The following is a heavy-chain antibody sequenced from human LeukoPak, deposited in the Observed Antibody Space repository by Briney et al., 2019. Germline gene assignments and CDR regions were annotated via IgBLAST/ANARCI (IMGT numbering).Heavy chain of an antibody. Sequence: ASVKVSCKASGYTFSSHDIYWVRQAPGQGLEWMGWINPNSGDTYYAQKFQGRFSITSDTSKSTTYMDLASLAPEDTAVYYCARVPVPAPRRGLYFDYWGQGTLITVSS. CDR2: INPNSGDT. J-gene: IGHJ4*02. CDR3: ARVPVPAPRRGLYFDY. V-gene: IGHV1-8*01. D-gene: IGHD2-2*01. CDR1: GYTFSSHD.